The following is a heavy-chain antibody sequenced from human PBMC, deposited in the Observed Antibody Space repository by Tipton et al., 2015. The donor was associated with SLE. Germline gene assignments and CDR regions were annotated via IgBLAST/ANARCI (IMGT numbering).Heavy chain of an antibody. J-gene: IGHJ2*01. CDR1: GFSVNV. V-gene: IGHV3-21*01. CDR2: ISGSSTYK. CDR3: ARQPVSGNWYFDL. D-gene: IGHD6-19*01. Sequence: SLRLSCVASGFSVNVMNWVRQAPGRGLEWSSSISGSSTYKWFADSVKGRFTISRDSSKNTLYLQMSSLRTEDTAVYYCARQPVSGNWYFDLWGRGTLVTVSS.